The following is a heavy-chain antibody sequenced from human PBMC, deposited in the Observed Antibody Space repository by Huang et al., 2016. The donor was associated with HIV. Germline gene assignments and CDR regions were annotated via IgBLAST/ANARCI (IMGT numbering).Heavy chain of an antibody. CDR3: AAGYDTYYDI. CDR1: GYTLTECS. D-gene: IGHD2-21*01. V-gene: IGHV1-24*01. J-gene: IGHJ3*02. CDR2: FAPEHGER. Sequence: QVQLVQSGAEVKKPGASVKVSCKVSGYTLTECSIHWVRQAPGKGLAWMGGFAPEHGERSYAQNFQGRVTMTEDTSTDTAYMELHSLRPEDTAVYYCAAGYDTYYDIWGQGTMVIASS.